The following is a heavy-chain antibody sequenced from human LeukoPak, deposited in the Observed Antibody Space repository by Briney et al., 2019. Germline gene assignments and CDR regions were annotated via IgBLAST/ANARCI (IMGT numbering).Heavy chain of an antibody. J-gene: IGHJ6*02. CDR3: ARHSYYGSNYIYYYGMDV. CDR2: IYPGDSDT. Sequence: KRGESLKISCKGSGYSFTSYWIAWVRQMPGKGLEWMGIIYPGDSDTRYSPSFQGQVTISADKSISTAYLQWSSLRASDTAMYYCARHSYYGSNYIYYYGMDVWGQGTTVTVSS. D-gene: IGHD3-10*01. CDR1: GYSFTSYW. V-gene: IGHV5-51*01.